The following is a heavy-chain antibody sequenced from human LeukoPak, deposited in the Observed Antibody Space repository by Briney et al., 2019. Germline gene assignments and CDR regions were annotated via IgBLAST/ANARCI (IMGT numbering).Heavy chain of an antibody. CDR1: GYTFTKSY. Sequence: GASVKVSCKASGYTFTKSYIHWVRQAPGQRLEWMGLINPGGDNTNYAQNFQGRVTMTSDTSARTVYMELGSLRSEDTAIYYCARIRDGYNDAYDIWGQGTVVTVPS. CDR2: INPGGDNT. CDR3: ARIRDGYNDAYDI. D-gene: IGHD5-24*01. V-gene: IGHV1-46*01. J-gene: IGHJ3*02.